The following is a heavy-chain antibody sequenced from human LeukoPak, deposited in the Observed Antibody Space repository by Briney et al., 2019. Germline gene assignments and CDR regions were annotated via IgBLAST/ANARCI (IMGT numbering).Heavy chain of an antibody. CDR2: INHSGST. CDR3: ARSPPIIYYYYYMDV. J-gene: IGHJ6*03. Sequence: PSETLSLTCAVYGGSFSGYYWSWIRQPPGKGLEWIGEINHSGSTNYNPSLKSRVTISVDTSKNQFSLKLSSVTAADTAVYYCARSPPIIYYYYYMDVWGKGTTVTISS. D-gene: IGHD2/OR15-2a*01. CDR1: GGSFSGYY. V-gene: IGHV4-34*01.